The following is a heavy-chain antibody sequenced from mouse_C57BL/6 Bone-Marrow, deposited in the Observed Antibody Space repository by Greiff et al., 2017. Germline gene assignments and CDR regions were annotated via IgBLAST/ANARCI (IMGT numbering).Heavy chain of an antibody. J-gene: IGHJ3*01. CDR3: ARGYYSNPFAY. D-gene: IGHD2-5*01. Sequence: QVQLQQPGAELVRPGTSVKLSCKASGYTFTSYWMHWVKQRPGRGLEWIGVIDPSDSYTNYNQKFKGKATLTVDTSSSTAYMQLSSLTSEDSAVYYCARGYYSNPFAYWGQGTLVTVSA. V-gene: IGHV1-59*01. CDR2: IDPSDSYT. CDR1: GYTFTSYW.